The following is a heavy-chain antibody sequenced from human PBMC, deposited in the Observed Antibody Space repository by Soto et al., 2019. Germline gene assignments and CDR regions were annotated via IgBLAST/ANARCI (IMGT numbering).Heavy chain of an antibody. CDR3: TTEDGRSVD. Sequence: EVQLVASGGGLVEPGGSLRLSCAASGFTFSNAWMTWVRQTPGKGLEWVGRVKSYIHGGTTDYAAPVKGRFTISRDDSKSTLYLQMNFLKIEDTAVYYCTTEDGRSVDWGQGTLVTVSS. V-gene: IGHV3-15*01. CDR1: GFTFSNAW. J-gene: IGHJ4*02. D-gene: IGHD2-21*01. CDR2: VKSYIHGGTT.